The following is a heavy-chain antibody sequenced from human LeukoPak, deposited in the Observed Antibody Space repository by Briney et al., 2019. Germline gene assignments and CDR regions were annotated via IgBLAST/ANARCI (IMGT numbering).Heavy chain of an antibody. CDR1: GGSISSGSYS. CDR2: IYTSGST. Sequence: PSETLSLTCTVSGGSISSGSYSWSWIRQPAGKGLEWIGRIYTSGSTNYNPSLKSRVTISVDTSKNQFSLRLRSVTAADTAVYYCARVVHQPYYGSGGYLWGQGTLVTVSS. J-gene: IGHJ4*02. V-gene: IGHV4-61*02. D-gene: IGHD3-10*01. CDR3: ARVVHQPYYGSGGYL.